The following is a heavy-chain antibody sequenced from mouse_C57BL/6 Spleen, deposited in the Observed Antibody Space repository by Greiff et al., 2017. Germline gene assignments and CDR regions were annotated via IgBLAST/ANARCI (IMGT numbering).Heavy chain of an antibody. CDR3: ARRNDYDAGAWFAY. CDR1: GYTFTDYN. D-gene: IGHD2-4*01. V-gene: IGHV1-18*01. CDR2: INPNNGGT. Sequence: EVQLQQSGPELVKPGASVKIPCKASGYTFTDYNMDWVKQSHGKSLEWIGDINPNNGGTIYNQKFKGKATLTVDKSSSTAYMELRSLTSEDTAVYYCARRNDYDAGAWFAYWGQGTLVTVSA. J-gene: IGHJ3*01.